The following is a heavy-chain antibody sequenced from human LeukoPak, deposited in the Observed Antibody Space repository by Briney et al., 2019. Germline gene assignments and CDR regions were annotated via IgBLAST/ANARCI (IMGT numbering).Heavy chain of an antibody. J-gene: IGHJ5*02. Sequence: GGSLRLSCAASGFTLSSYAMHWVRQAPGKGLEWVAVISYDGSNKYYADSVKGRFTISRDNSKNTLYLQMNSLRAEDTAVYYCARDAYCSSTSCYDNWFDPWGQGTLVIVSS. CDR3: ARDAYCSSTSCYDNWFDP. CDR2: ISYDGSNK. V-gene: IGHV3-30-3*01. CDR1: GFTLSSYA. D-gene: IGHD2-2*01.